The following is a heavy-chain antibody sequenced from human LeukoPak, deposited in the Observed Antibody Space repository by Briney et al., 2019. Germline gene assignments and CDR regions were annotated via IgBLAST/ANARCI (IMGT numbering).Heavy chain of an antibody. D-gene: IGHD4-17*01. Sequence: GGSLRLSCAASGFTFSSYAMSWVRQAPGKGLEWVANIKQDGSEKYYVDSVKGRFTISRDNSKNTLYLQMNSLRAEDTAVYYCARDPYGDYDAFDIWGQGTMVTVSS. CDR2: IKQDGSEK. CDR3: ARDPYGDYDAFDI. J-gene: IGHJ3*02. V-gene: IGHV3-7*03. CDR1: GFTFSSYA.